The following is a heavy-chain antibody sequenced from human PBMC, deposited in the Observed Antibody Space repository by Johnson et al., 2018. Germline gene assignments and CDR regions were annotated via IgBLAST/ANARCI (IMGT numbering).Heavy chain of an antibody. D-gene: IGHD3-16*01. J-gene: IGHJ6*02. Sequence: EVQLVESGGGLVQPGGSLRLSCAASGLTVSSDYMTWVRQAPGKGLEWVSAISGSGGSTNYADSVKGRFTISRDNSKNTLYRPMNSLKTEDTAVYYCTPVGAIPRASYYYGMDVWGQGTTVTVSS. V-gene: IGHV3-23*04. CDR1: GLTVSSDY. CDR2: ISGSGGST. CDR3: TPVGAIPRASYYYGMDV.